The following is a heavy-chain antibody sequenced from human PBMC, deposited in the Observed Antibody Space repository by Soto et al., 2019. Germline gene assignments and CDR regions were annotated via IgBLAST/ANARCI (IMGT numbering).Heavy chain of an antibody. CDR1: GGTFSSYA. V-gene: IGHV1-69*01. CDR2: IIPIFGTA. CDR3: AREVLYCSGGSCYPQYYFDY. J-gene: IGHJ4*02. Sequence: QVPLVQSGAEVKKPGSSVKVSCKASGGTFSSYAISWVRQAPGQGLEWMGGIIPIFGTANYAQKFQGRVTITADESTSTAYMELSSLRSEDTAVYYCAREVLYCSGGSCYPQYYFDYWGQGTLVTVSS. D-gene: IGHD2-15*01.